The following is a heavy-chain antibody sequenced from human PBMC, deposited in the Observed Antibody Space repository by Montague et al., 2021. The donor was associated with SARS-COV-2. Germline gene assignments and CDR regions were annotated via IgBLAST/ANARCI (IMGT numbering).Heavy chain of an antibody. CDR2: TYYRSKWYN. Sequence: CAISGDTVSSNSAAWNWIRQSPSRGLEWLGRTYYRSKWYNAYAVXVKSRITINPDTSKNQFSLQLNSVTPEDTAVYYCARDDPYCTNGVCYTGNWFDPWGQGTLVTVSS. CDR1: GDTVSSNSAA. CDR3: ARDDPYCTNGVCYTGNWFDP. V-gene: IGHV6-1*01. D-gene: IGHD2-8*01. J-gene: IGHJ5*02.